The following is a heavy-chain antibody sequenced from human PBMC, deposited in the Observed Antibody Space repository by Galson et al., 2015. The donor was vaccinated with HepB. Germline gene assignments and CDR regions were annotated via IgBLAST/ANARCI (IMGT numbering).Heavy chain of an antibody. Sequence: SLRLSCAASGFTFSSYGMHWVRQAPGKGLEWVAVISYDGSNKYYADSVKGRFTISRDNSKNTPYLQMNSLRAEDTAVYYCAKSRSTMVRGVISPSGVWGQGTTVTVSS. CDR2: ISYDGSNK. V-gene: IGHV3-30*18. CDR1: GFTFSSYG. CDR3: AKSRSTMVRGVISPSGV. D-gene: IGHD3-10*01. J-gene: IGHJ6*02.